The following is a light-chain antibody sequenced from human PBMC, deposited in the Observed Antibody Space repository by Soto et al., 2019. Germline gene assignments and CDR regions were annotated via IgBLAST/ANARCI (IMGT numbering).Light chain of an antibody. V-gene: IGKV3-20*01. Sequence: EIVLTQSPGTLSLSPGERATLSCRASQSVSSSYLAWYQQKPGQAPRLLIYGASSRATGIPDRFSGSGSGTDFTLTIGRLEPEDFAVYYCLQCGSSPLTFGGGTKVEIK. CDR2: GAS. CDR3: LQCGSSPLT. CDR1: QSVSSSY. J-gene: IGKJ4*01.